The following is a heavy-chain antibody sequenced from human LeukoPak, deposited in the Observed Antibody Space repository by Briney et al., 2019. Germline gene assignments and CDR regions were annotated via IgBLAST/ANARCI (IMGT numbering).Heavy chain of an antibody. CDR3: VRGPYGASISKWFDP. D-gene: IGHD4/OR15-4a*01. CDR2: IYYSGDT. V-gene: IGHV4-59*01. Sequence: SETLSLTCTVSRGSISGYSWSWLRQSPGGGLEGIGYIYYSGDTAYNPSLRSRVTMSVDTSKNQFSLQLRSMTTADTAVYYCVRGPYGASISKWFDPWGQGTQVIVSP. J-gene: IGHJ5*02. CDR1: RGSISGYS.